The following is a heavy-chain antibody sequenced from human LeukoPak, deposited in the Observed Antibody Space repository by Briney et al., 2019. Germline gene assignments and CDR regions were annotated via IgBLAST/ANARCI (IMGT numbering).Heavy chain of an antibody. Sequence: GGSLRLSCAASGFTFSSYAMSWVRQAPGKGLEWVAVISYDGSNKYDTDSVKGRFTISRDNSKNTLYLQMNSLRAEDTAVYCCARASGTVTTAPFDYWGQGTLVTVSS. D-gene: IGHD4-11*01. CDR2: ISYDGSNK. J-gene: IGHJ4*02. V-gene: IGHV3-30-3*01. CDR1: GFTFSSYA. CDR3: ARASGTVTTAPFDY.